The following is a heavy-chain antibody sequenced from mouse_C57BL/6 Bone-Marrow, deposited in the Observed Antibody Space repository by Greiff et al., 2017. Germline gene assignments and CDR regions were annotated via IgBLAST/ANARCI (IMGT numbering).Heavy chain of an antibody. V-gene: IGHV5-15*01. CDR3: ARHALGSSLYYFDY. J-gene: IGHJ2*01. Sequence: DVQLVESGGGLVQPGGSLKLSCAASGFTFSDYGMAWVRQAPRKGPEWVAFISNLAYSIYYADTVTGRFTISRENAKNTLYLEMSSLRSEDTAMYYSARHALGSSLYYFDYWGKGTTLTVSS. CDR1: GFTFSDYG. CDR2: ISNLAYSI. D-gene: IGHD1-1*01.